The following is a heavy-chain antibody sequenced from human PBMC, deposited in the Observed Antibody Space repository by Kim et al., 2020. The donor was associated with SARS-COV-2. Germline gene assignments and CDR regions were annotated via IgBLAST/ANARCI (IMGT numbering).Heavy chain of an antibody. CDR3: ARSYGDSVGY. J-gene: IGHJ4*02. CDR2: EK. Sequence: EKYYAAAVESRFTGARDNAKNSLYLQMYSLRVEDTAVYYCARSYGDSVGYWGQGTLVTVSS. V-gene: IGHV3-7*01. D-gene: IGHD2-21*01.